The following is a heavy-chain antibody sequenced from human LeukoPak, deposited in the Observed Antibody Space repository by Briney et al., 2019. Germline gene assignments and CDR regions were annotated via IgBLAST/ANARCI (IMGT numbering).Heavy chain of an antibody. Sequence: SETLSLTCTVSGGSISTSNYYWGWIRQPPGKGLEWIGNIFYSGSTYYSPSLKSRVTISVDTSKNQFSLKLSSVTAADTAVYYCARAALTGTGTFDYWGQGTLVTVSS. CDR2: IFYSGST. CDR3: ARAALTGTGTFDY. J-gene: IGHJ4*02. CDR1: GGSISTSNYY. D-gene: IGHD1-20*01. V-gene: IGHV4-39*07.